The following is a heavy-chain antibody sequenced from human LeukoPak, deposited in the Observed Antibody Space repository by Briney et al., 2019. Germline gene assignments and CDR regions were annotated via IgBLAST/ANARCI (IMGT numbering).Heavy chain of an antibody. Sequence: PGGSLRLSCAASGFTFSGSAMHWVRQASGKGLEWVGRIRSKANSYATAYAASVKGRFTISRDDSKNTAYLQMNSLKTEDTAVYYCTRGVMDYDSSGYYFGYWGQGTLVTVSS. J-gene: IGHJ4*02. V-gene: IGHV3-73*01. CDR1: GFTFSGSA. CDR2: IRSKANSYAT. D-gene: IGHD3-22*01. CDR3: TRGVMDYDSSGYYFGY.